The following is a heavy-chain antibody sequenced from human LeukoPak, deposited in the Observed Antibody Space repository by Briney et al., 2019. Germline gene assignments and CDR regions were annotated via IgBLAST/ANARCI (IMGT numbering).Heavy chain of an antibody. CDR2: IRYDGSNK. J-gene: IGHJ4*02. V-gene: IGHV3-30*02. D-gene: IGHD6-13*01. Sequence: GGSLRLSCAASGFTFSSYGMHWVRQAPGKGLEWVAFIRYDGSNKYYADSVKGRFTISRDNSKNTLYLQMKSLRAEDTAVYYCARGSRGNIAAAGHFDYWGQGTLVTVSS. CDR3: ARGSRGNIAAAGHFDY. CDR1: GFTFSSYG.